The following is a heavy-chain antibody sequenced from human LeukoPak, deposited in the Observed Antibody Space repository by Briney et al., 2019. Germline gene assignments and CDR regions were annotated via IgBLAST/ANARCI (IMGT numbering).Heavy chain of an antibody. CDR1: GGSISSGSYY. Sequence: SETLSLTCTVSGGSISSGSYYWRWIRQPAGEGLEWIGRISTSGSTNYNPSLKSRVIISLDTSKNQFSLKLSSATAADTAVYYCAGSSGWSFFDYWGQGTLVTVSS. J-gene: IGHJ4*02. CDR2: ISTSGST. V-gene: IGHV4-61*02. D-gene: IGHD6-19*01. CDR3: AGSSGWSFFDY.